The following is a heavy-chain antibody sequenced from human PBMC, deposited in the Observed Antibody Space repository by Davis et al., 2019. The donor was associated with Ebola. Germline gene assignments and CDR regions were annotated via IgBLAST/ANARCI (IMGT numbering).Heavy chain of an antibody. D-gene: IGHD3-22*01. Sequence: SETLSLTCIVSGGSISSSYWSWIRQPPGKGLEWIGYIYYSESSNYNPSLKSRVTISVDTSKNQFSLKLSSVTAADTAVYYCARDTRYYYDSSGYYYSWYFDLWGRGTLVTVSS. V-gene: IGHV4-59*01. J-gene: IGHJ2*01. CDR2: IYYSESS. CDR3: ARDTRYYYDSSGYYYSWYFDL. CDR1: GGSISSSY.